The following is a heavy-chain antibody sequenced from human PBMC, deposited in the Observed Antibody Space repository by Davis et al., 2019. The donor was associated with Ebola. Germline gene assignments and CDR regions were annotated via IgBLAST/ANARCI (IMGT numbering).Heavy chain of an antibody. J-gene: IGHJ6*02. CDR1: GFTFSSYW. CDR2: INSDGSST. V-gene: IGHV3-74*01. CDR3: ARGHISGWYYYDYGMDV. D-gene: IGHD6-19*01. Sequence: HTGGSLRLSCAASGFTFSSYWMHWVRQAPGKGLVWVSRINSDGSSTSYADSVKGRFTISRDNAKNTLYLQMNSLRAEDTAVYYCARGHISGWYYYDYGMDVWGQGTTVTVSS.